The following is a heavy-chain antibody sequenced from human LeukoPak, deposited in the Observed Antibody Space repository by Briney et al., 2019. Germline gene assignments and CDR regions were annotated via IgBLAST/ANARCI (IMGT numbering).Heavy chain of an antibody. CDR1: GGSISSSSYY. CDR3: ARERPIADYYGSGVFDY. Sequence: PSETLSLTCTVSGGSISSSSYYWGWIRQPPGKGLEWIGSIYYSGSTYYNTSLKSRVTISVDTSKNQFSLKLSSVTAADTAVYYCARERPIADYYGSGVFDYWGQGTLVTVSS. CDR2: IYYSGST. J-gene: IGHJ4*02. D-gene: IGHD3-10*01. V-gene: IGHV4-39*07.